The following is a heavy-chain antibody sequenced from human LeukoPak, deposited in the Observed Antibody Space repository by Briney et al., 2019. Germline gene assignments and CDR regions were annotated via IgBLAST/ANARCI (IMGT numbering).Heavy chain of an antibody. D-gene: IGHD6-19*01. Sequence: ASVKVSCKASGYTFTSYAMNWVRQAPGQGLEWMGWINTNTGNPTYAQGFTGRFIFSLDTSVSTAYLQVSSLKAEDTAVYYCARGKTRQWLVSVNDYWGQGTLVTVSS. CDR2: INTNTGNP. V-gene: IGHV7-4-1*02. CDR3: ARGKTRQWLVSVNDY. J-gene: IGHJ4*02. CDR1: GYTFTSYA.